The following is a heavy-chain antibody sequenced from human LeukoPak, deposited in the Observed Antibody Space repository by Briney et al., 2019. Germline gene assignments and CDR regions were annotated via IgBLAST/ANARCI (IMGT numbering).Heavy chain of an antibody. CDR1: GYTFTNYD. CDR3: ARVPGDDFWGGYRSDAFDI. CDR2: MNPNSGNA. J-gene: IGHJ3*02. Sequence: ASVKVSCKASGYTFTNYDINWVREATGQGLEWVGRMNPNSGNADYAQKFQGRVSMTRDTSMSTAYMQLNSLRSEATDVYYCARVPGDDFWGGYRSDAFDIWGQGTMVTVSS. V-gene: IGHV1-8*01. D-gene: IGHD3-3*01.